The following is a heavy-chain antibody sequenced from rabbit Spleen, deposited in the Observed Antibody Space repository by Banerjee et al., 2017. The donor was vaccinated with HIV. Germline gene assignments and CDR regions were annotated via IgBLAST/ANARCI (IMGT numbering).Heavy chain of an antibody. V-gene: IGHV1S45*01. D-gene: IGHD1-1*01. CDR1: GFSFSSNW. Sequence: QEQLEESGGDLVKPGGTLTLTCTVSGFSFSSNWICWVRQAPGKGLEWIACIDTSDGDTDYANWPKGRFTISKASSTTVTLKMTSLTDADTATYFCARNYVNVFDPWGPGTLVTVS. CDR3: ARNYVNVFDP. J-gene: IGHJ2*01. CDR2: IDTSDGDT.